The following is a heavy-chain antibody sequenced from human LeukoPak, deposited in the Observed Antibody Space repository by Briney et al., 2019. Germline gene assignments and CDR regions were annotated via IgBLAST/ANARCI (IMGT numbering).Heavy chain of an antibody. CDR3: AKGNFVGGYSGYADY. J-gene: IGHJ4*02. V-gene: IGHV3-21*04. Sequence: GGSLRLSCATSGFIFSSDSMIWVRQAPGKGLEWVSSISSTGAYIYYADSLKGRFTISRDNAKNSLYLQMNSLRAEDTAVYYCAKGNFVGGYSGYADYWGQGTLVTVSS. CDR1: GFIFSSDS. CDR2: ISSTGAYI. D-gene: IGHD5-12*01.